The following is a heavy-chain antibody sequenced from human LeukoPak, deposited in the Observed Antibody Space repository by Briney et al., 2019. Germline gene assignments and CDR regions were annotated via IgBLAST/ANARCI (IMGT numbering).Heavy chain of an antibody. CDR2: IRSKANSYAT. V-gene: IGHV3-73*01. Sequence: GGSLRLSCAASGFTFSSYAMHWVRQASGKGLEWVGRIRSKANSYATAYAASVKGRFTISRDDSKNTAYLQMNSLKTEDTAVYYCGAVAGTSAYWGQGTLVTVSS. D-gene: IGHD6-19*01. CDR3: GAVAGTSAY. J-gene: IGHJ4*02. CDR1: GFTFSSYA.